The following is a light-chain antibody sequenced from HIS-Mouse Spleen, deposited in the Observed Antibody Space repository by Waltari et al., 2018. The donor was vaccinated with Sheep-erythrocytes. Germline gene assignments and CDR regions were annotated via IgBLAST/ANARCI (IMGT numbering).Light chain of an antibody. CDR3: CSYAGSYNHV. CDR2: DVS. CDR1: SSDVGGYNY. J-gene: IGLJ1*01. V-gene: IGLV2-11*01. Sequence: QSALTQPRSVSGSPGQSVTISCTGTSSDVGGYNYVSWYQQHPGKAPKLMIYDVSKRPSGVTGRSSGSKAGNTASLTISGLQAEDEADYYCCSYAGSYNHVFATGTKVTVL.